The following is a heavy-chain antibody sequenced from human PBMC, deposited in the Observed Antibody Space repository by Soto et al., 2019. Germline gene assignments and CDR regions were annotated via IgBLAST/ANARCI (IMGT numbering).Heavy chain of an antibody. D-gene: IGHD3-10*01. CDR1: GGSFSGYY. V-gene: IGHV4-34*01. J-gene: IGHJ6*02. CDR2: INHSGST. Sequence: PSETLSLTCAVYGGSFSGYYWSWIRQPPGKGLEWIGEINHSGSTNYNPSLKSRVTISVDTSKNQFSLKLSSVTAADTAVYYCARWRGYGSGFLIYYYYGMDVWGQGTTVTVSS. CDR3: ARWRGYGSGFLIYYYYGMDV.